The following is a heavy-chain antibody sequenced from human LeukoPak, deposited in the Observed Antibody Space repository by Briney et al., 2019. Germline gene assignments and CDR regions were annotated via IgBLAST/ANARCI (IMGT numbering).Heavy chain of an antibody. D-gene: IGHD6-6*01. V-gene: IGHV3-21*01. CDR3: GRVGGRSKAAKGDAFDI. CDR2: ISSGSTYM. Sequence: GGSLRLSCAASGFTFSSYSMNWVRQAPGKGLEWVSSISSGSTYMYYADSVKGRFTISRDNAKNSMYLQMNSLRAEDTAVYYCGRVGGRSKAAKGDAFDIWGQGTLVTVSS. CDR1: GFTFSSYS. J-gene: IGHJ3*02.